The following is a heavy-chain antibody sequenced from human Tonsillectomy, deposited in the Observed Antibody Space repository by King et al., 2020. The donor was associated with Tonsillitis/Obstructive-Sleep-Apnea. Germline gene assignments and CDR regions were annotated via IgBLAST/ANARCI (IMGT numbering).Heavy chain of an antibody. V-gene: IGHV3-30*05. CDR1: GFTFSSYG. D-gene: IGHD3-3*01. Sequence: VQLVESGGGVVQPGKSLRLSCAASGFTFSSYGMHWVRQARGKGLEWVAVISYDGSNNYYADSVKCRFTISRDNSKNALFLQMSSLRAEDTAVYYCARDGNRLRFLDYYYMDVWGKGTTVTVSS. J-gene: IGHJ6*03. CDR2: ISYDGSNN. CDR3: ARDGNRLRFLDYYYMDV.